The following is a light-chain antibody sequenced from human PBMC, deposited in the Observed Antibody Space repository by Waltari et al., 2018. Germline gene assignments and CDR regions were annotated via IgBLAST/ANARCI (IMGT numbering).Light chain of an antibody. V-gene: IGKV1-39*01. CDR2: GAS. CDR1: QNIRTY. J-gene: IGKJ3*01. Sequence: DMQVTQSPSTLSASVGDRVTITCRTRQNIRTYLNWYPQRSGQAPRLLIYGASNLQDGVPSRFSGSGSGTDFILTISNLQPEDFATYYCQQSFTTPPILAFGPGTKVDVK. CDR3: QQSFTTPPILA.